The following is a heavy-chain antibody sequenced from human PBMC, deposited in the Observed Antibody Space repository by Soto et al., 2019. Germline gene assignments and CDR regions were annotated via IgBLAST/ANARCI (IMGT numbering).Heavy chain of an antibody. Sequence: GGSLRLSCAASGFTFSSYGMHWVRQAPGKGLEWVAVISYDGSNKYYADSVKGRFTISRDNSKNTLYLQMNSLRAEDTAVYYCAKDGGSPDYWGQGTLVTVSS. CDR1: GFTFSSYG. CDR2: ISYDGSNK. D-gene: IGHD3-10*01. J-gene: IGHJ4*02. CDR3: AKDGGSPDY. V-gene: IGHV3-30*18.